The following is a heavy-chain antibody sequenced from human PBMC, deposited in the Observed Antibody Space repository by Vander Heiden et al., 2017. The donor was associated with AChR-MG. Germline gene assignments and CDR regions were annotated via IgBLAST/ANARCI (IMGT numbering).Heavy chain of an antibody. V-gene: IGHV3-23*01. J-gene: IGHJ4*02. CDR3: AKDLIVLMVYAIGVGYFDY. D-gene: IGHD2-8*01. Sequence: EVQLLESGGGLVQPGGSLRLSCAASGFTFCSYPMGWVRQAQGKGLEWVSAISGSGGSTYYADSVKGRFTISRDNSKNTLYLQMNSLRAEDTAVYYCAKDLIVLMVYAIGVGYFDYWGQGTLVTVSS. CDR1: GFTFCSYP. CDR2: ISGSGGST.